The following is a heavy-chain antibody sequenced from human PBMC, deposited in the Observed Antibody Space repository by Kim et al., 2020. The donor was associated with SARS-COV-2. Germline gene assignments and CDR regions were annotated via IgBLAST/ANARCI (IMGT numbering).Heavy chain of an antibody. CDR2: INHSGST. CDR3: AGLGYSYGYYGMDV. D-gene: IGHD5-18*01. V-gene: IGHV4-34*01. CDR1: GGSFSGYY. Sequence: SETLSLTCAVYGGSFSGYYWSWIRQPPGKGLEWIGEINHSGSTNYNPSLKSRVTISVDTSKNQFSLKLSSVTAADTAVYYCAGLGYSYGYYGMDVWGQGTTVTVSS. J-gene: IGHJ6*02.